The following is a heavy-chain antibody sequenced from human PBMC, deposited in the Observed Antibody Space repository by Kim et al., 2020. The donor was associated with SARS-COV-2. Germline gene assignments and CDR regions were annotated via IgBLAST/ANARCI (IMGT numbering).Heavy chain of an antibody. V-gene: IGHV3-23*01. Sequence: GGSLRLSCAASGFAFSNYAMTWVRQAPGRGLEWVSTISGTGGTIYYADSVKGRFTISRDNSKNTLYLQTSSLRGEDTAVYYCAKGLVGSFSFIMDVWGQGTTVTVSS. CDR3: AKGLVGSFSFIMDV. J-gene: IGHJ6*02. CDR1: GFAFSNYA. CDR2: ISGTGGTI. D-gene: IGHD3-10*01.